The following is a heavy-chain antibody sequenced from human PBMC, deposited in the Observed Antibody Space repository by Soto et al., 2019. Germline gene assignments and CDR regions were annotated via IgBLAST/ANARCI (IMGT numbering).Heavy chain of an antibody. CDR2: IYYSGST. J-gene: IGHJ6*02. V-gene: IGHV4-59*01. D-gene: IGHD2-2*01. CDR3: ARVYCSSTSCYGLDYYYGMDV. Sequence: SETLSLTCTVPGGSISSYYWSWIRQPPGKGLEWIGYIYYSGSTNYNPSLKSRVTISVDTSKNQFSLKLSSVTAADTAVYYCARVYCSSTSCYGLDYYYGMDVWGQGTTVTVS. CDR1: GGSISSYY.